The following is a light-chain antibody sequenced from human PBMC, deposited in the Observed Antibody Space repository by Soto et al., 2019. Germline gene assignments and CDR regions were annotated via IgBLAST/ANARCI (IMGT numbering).Light chain of an antibody. Sequence: EIVLTQSPVTLSLSPGERATLSCRASQSVSSSYLAWYQQKPGQAPRLLIYGASRRATGIPDRFSGSGSGTDFTLTISRLEPEDFAVYYWQQYGSSPWTFGHGTKVEIK. CDR2: GAS. CDR1: QSVSSSY. J-gene: IGKJ1*01. V-gene: IGKV3-20*01. CDR3: QQYGSSPWT.